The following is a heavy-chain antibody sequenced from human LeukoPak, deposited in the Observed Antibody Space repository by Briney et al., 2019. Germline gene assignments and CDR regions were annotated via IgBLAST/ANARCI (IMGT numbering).Heavy chain of an antibody. J-gene: IGHJ4*02. V-gene: IGHV1-2*06. Sequence: ALVKVSCKASGYTFTGYNMHWVRQAPGQGLEWMGRINPNSGGTNYAQKFQGRVTMTRDTSISTAYMELSRLRSDDTAVYYCARDYYDSSGDYWGQGTLVTVSS. CDR2: INPNSGGT. CDR3: ARDYYDSSGDY. CDR1: GYTFTGYN. D-gene: IGHD3-22*01.